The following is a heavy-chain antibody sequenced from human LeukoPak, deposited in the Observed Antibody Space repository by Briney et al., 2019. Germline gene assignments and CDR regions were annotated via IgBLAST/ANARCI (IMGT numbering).Heavy chain of an antibody. J-gene: IGHJ4*02. CDR2: ISYDGSNK. D-gene: IGHD3-3*01. V-gene: IGHV3-30*04. CDR3: ARAGLYDFWSQGY. CDR1: GFTFSSYA. Sequence: PGGSLRLSCAASGFTFSSYAMHWVRQAPGKGLEWVAVISYDGSNKYYADSVKGRFTISRGNSKNTLYLQMNSLRAEDTAVYYCARAGLYDFWSQGYWGQGTLVTVSS.